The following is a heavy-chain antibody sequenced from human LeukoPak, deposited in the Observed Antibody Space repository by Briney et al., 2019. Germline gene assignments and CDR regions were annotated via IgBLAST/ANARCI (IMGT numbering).Heavy chain of an antibody. CDR3: AKDIEYDIPG. J-gene: IGHJ4*02. CDR2: ISGDGGST. CDR1: GFTFDDYA. D-gene: IGHD3-9*01. Sequence: GGSLRLSCAASGFTFDDYAMHWVRHAPGKGLEWVSLISGDGGSTYYAHSVKGRFTISRDNSKNSLYLQMNSLRTEDTALYYCAKDIEYDIPGWGQATLVTVSS. V-gene: IGHV3-43*02.